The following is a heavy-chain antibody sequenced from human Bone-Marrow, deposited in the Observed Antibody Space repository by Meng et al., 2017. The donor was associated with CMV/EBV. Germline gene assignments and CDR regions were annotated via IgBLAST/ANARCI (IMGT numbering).Heavy chain of an antibody. Sequence: ESLRLTCAVSGGSISSSSYYWGWTRPPPGKGLEWVGSFYYSGSTYYNPSLKSRVTISVDTSKNQFSLKLSSVTAADTAVYYCVTDGWAKGIAVAGMDVWGQGTTVTVSS. D-gene: IGHD6-19*01. CDR2: FYYSGST. CDR3: VTDGWAKGIAVAGMDV. J-gene: IGHJ6*02. CDR1: GGSISSSSYY. V-gene: IGHV4-39*02.